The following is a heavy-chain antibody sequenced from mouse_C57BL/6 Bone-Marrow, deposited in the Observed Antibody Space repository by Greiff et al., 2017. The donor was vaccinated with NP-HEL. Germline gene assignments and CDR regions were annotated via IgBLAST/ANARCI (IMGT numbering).Heavy chain of an antibody. D-gene: IGHD1-1*01. V-gene: IGHV2-2*01. CDR2: IWSGGST. J-gene: IGHJ3*01. CDR1: GFSLTSYG. Sequence: QVQLQQSGPGLVQPSQSLSITCTVSGFSLTSYGVHWVRQSPGKGLEWLGVIWSGGSTDYNAAFISRLSISKDNSKSQVFFKMNSLQTADTAIYYCARITTPFAYWGQGTLVTVSA. CDR3: ARITTPFAY.